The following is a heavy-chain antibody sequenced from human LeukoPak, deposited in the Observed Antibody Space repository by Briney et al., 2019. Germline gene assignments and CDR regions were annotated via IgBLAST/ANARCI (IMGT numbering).Heavy chain of an antibody. CDR2: INPSGGGT. CDR3: ARDREAAAGSLPDY. Sequence: ASVKVSCKASGYTFTSRYMHWVRQAPGQGLEWMGIINPSGGGTRYAQKFQGRVTMTRDTPTSTVYMELSSLRSEDTAAYYCARDREAAAGSLPDYWGQGTLVIVSS. J-gene: IGHJ4*02. V-gene: IGHV1-46*01. D-gene: IGHD6-13*01. CDR1: GYTFTSRY.